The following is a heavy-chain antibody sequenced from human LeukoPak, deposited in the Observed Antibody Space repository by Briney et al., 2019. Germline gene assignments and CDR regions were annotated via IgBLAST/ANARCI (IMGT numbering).Heavy chain of an antibody. D-gene: IGHD2/OR15-2a*01. CDR1: GFTFSSYA. CDR2: IRYDGSNK. J-gene: IGHJ6*02. V-gene: IGHV3-30*02. Sequence: PGGSLTLSCAASGFTFSSYAMHWLPQAPGKGLEWVAFIRYDGSNKYYADSVKGRFTISRENSKNTLYLQMNSLRAEDAAVYYCAKDSRRKYYYYGMDVWGQGTTVTVSS. CDR3: AKDSRRKYYYYGMDV.